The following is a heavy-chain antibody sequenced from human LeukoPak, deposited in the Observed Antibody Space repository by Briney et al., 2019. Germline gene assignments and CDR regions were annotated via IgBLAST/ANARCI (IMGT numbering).Heavy chain of an antibody. J-gene: IGHJ3*02. V-gene: IGHV1-2*02. CDR2: INPNSGGT. CDR1: GYTFTGYY. Sequence: GASVKVSCKASGYTFTGYYMHWVRQAPGQGLEWMGWINPNSGGTNYAQKFQGRVTMTRDTSISTAYMELSSLRSEDTAVYYCATGGITGTTYAFDIWGQGTMVTVSS. CDR3: ATGGITGTTYAFDI. D-gene: IGHD1-20*01.